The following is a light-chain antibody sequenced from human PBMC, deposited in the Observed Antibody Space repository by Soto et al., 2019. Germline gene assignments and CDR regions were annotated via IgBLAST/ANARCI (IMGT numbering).Light chain of an antibody. CDR1: QSISRS. CDR3: QQSYSTPRLFT. CDR2: AAS. Sequence: DIQMTQSPSSLSASVGDRVTITCRASQSISRSLNWYQQKPGKAPKLLIYAASTLQSGVPSRFSGSGSGTDFALTISSLQPEDSATYYCQQSYSTPRLFTFGQGTNLEI. J-gene: IGKJ2*01. V-gene: IGKV1-39*01.